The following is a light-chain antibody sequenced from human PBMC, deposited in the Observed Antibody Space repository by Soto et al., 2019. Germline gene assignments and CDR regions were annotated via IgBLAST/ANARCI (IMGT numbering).Light chain of an antibody. CDR1: QSMSSY. Sequence: DIQMTQCPSSLSASVADRVTITCGASQSMSSYLKWYQQKPGKAPNLLIYAASSLQSGVTSKFSGSGAGTDFTLTISSLQPEDVATYYCQPSDSSPFTFGPWTKVSLK. J-gene: IGKJ3*01. CDR2: AAS. CDR3: QPSDSSPFT. V-gene: IGKV1-39*01.